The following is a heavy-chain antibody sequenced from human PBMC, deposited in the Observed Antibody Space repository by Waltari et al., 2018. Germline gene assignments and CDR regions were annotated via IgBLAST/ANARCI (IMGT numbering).Heavy chain of an antibody. CDR2: IIPIFGTA. V-gene: IGHV1-69*08. CDR1: GGSCSSYA. CDR3: AREGVVGATTFDY. Sequence: QVQLVQSGAEVKKPGSSVTVSCTASGGSCSSYAIRWVRQAPGQGLEWMGKIIPIFGTANYAQKFQGRVTITADKATSTAYMELSSLRSEDTAVYYCAREGVVGATTFDYWGQGTLVTVSS. J-gene: IGHJ4*02. D-gene: IGHD1-26*01.